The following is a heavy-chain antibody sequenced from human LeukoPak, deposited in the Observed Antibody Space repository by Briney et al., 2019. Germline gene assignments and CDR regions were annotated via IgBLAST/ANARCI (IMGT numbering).Heavy chain of an antibody. D-gene: IGHD3-10*01. V-gene: IGHV3-30*02. CDR3: AKTFYGSGSYLAFDI. J-gene: IGHJ3*02. CDR2: IRYDGSNK. Sequence: GGSLRLSCAASGFTFSSYAMHWVRQAPGKGLEWVAFIRYDGSNKYYADSVKGRFTISRDNSKNTLYLQMNSLRAEDTALYYCAKTFYGSGSYLAFDIWGQGTMVTVSS. CDR1: GFTFSSYA.